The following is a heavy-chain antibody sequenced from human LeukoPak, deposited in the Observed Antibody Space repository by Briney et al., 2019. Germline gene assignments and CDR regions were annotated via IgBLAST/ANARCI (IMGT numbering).Heavy chain of an antibody. CDR3: ARCQLVVAASLCDY. CDR1: GYSFTGYH. D-gene: IGHD2-15*01. V-gene: IGHV1-2*02. Sequence: ASVKVSCKAFGYSFTGYHIHWVRQAPGQGLEWMGWINPNSGGSNYAQKFQGRVTMTRDTSISIAYLDLSRLRSDDTAVYYCARCQLVVAASLCDYWGQGALVTVSS. CDR2: INPNSGGS. J-gene: IGHJ4*02.